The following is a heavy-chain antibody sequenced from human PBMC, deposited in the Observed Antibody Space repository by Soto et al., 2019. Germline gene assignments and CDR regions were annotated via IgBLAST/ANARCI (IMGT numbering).Heavy chain of an antibody. Sequence: GGSLRLSCAASGFTFSSYGMHWVRQAPGKGLEWVAVISYDGSNKYYADSVKGRFTISRDNSKNTLYLQMNSLRAEDTAVYYCAKDGARDSTSSSSYYYYMDVWGKGTTVTVSS. J-gene: IGHJ6*03. D-gene: IGHD2-2*01. CDR3: AKDGARDSTSSSSYYYYMDV. CDR1: GFTFSSYG. V-gene: IGHV3-30*18. CDR2: ISYDGSNK.